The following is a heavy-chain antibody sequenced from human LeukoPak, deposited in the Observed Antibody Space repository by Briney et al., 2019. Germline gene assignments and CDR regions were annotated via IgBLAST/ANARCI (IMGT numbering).Heavy chain of an antibody. V-gene: IGHV3-53*04. CDR3: ATRGHYDSSGYFDY. Sequence: GSLRLSCAASGFTVSSNYMSWVRQAPGKGLEWVSVIYSGGSTYYADSVKGRFTISRHNSKNTLYLQMNSLRAEDTAVYYCATRGHYDSSGYFDYWGQGTLVTVSS. CDR1: GFTVSSNY. J-gene: IGHJ4*02. CDR2: IYSGGST. D-gene: IGHD3-22*01.